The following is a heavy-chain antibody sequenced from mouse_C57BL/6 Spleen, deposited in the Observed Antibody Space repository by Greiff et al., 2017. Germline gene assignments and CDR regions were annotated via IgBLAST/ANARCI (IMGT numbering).Heavy chain of an antibody. Sequence: QVQLQQSGAELARPGASVKMSCKASGYTFTSYTMHWVKQRPGQGLEWIGYINPSSGYTKYNQKFKDKATLTADKSSSTAYMQLSSLTSEDSAVYYCARQETYYSNYDAMDYWGQGTSVTVSS. V-gene: IGHV1-4*01. CDR2: INPSSGYT. CDR1: GYTFTSYT. CDR3: ARQETYYSNYDAMDY. D-gene: IGHD2-5*01. J-gene: IGHJ4*01.